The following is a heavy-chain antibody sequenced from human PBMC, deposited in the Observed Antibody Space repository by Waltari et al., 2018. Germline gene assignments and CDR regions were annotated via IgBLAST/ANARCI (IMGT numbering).Heavy chain of an antibody. V-gene: IGHV3-23*01. CDR1: GVTFSSDA. CDR2: ISGSGGST. Sequence: EVQLLESGGGLVQPGGSLRLSCAASGVTFSSDAMHWVRQAPGKGLEWVSGISGSGGSTYYADSVKGRFTISRDNSKNTLYLQMNSLRTEDTAVYFCAGQTRLGEPAGYWGQGTLVTVSS. D-gene: IGHD3-10*01. J-gene: IGHJ4*02. CDR3: AGQTRLGEPAGY.